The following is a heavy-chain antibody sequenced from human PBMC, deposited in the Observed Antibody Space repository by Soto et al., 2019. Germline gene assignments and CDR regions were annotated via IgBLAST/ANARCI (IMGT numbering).Heavy chain of an antibody. Sequence: EVQLVESGGGLVQPGGSLRLSCAASGFTFSSYSMNWVPQAPEKGLEWVSYISSRSSTIYYADSVKGRFTISRDKAKNSLYLQMNSLRDEDTAVYYCARDQGAGWFGRHFDLWGRGTLVTVSS. J-gene: IGHJ2*01. CDR1: GFTFSSYS. CDR3: ARDQGAGWFGRHFDL. CDR2: ISSRSSTI. D-gene: IGHD3-10*01. V-gene: IGHV3-48*02.